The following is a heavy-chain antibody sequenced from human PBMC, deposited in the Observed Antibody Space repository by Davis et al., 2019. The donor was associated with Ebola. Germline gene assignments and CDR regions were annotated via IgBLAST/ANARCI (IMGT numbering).Heavy chain of an antibody. J-gene: IGHJ4*02. Sequence: GESLKISCAASGFTFSSYVMSWVRQAPGKGLEWVSTLGTSADTYYADSVKGRFTISRDNSKNTLYLQMNGLRVEDTAIYYCAKRRGAAVPDDFDYWGQGTLVTVSS. D-gene: IGHD2-15*01. CDR1: GFTFSSYV. CDR2: LGTSADT. V-gene: IGHV3-23*01. CDR3: AKRRGAAVPDDFDY.